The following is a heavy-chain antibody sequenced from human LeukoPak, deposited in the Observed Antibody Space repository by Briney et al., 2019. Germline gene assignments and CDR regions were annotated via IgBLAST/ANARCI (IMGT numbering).Heavy chain of an antibody. Sequence: GGSLRLSCAASGFTFSSYGMHWVRQAPGKGLEWVAVIWNGGSNKYYADSVKGRFTISRDNSKNTLYLQMNSLRAEDTAVYYCAKDRNSSSLDYWGQGTLVTVSS. D-gene: IGHD6-13*01. V-gene: IGHV3-30*02. CDR2: IWNGGSNK. J-gene: IGHJ4*02. CDR3: AKDRNSSSLDY. CDR1: GFTFSSYG.